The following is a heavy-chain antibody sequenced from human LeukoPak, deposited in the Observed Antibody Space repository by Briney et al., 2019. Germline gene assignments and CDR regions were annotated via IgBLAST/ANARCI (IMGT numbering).Heavy chain of an antibody. Sequence: ASVKVSCKASGYTFTSYGISWVRQAPGQRLEWMGWINAGNGNTKYSQKFQGRVTITRDTSASTAYMELSSLRSEDTAVYYCARDPRYSSGWYPFDYWGQGTLVTVSS. J-gene: IGHJ4*02. V-gene: IGHV1-3*01. CDR2: INAGNGNT. CDR3: ARDPRYSSGWYPFDY. D-gene: IGHD6-19*01. CDR1: GYTFTSYG.